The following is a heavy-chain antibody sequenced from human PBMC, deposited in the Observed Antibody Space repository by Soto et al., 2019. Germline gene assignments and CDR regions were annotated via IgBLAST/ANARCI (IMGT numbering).Heavy chain of an antibody. CDR3: ARDDALRETSGYFYLDY. CDR1: EGTFNNYA. J-gene: IGHJ4*02. D-gene: IGHD3-22*01. V-gene: IGHV1-69*06. Sequence: QVQLVQSGAEVKKPGSSVRVSCKTSEGTFNNYAISWVRQAPGQGLEWMGGIIPLFDAVKYAQKFQGRVTITADKSTSTAYMELHTLKSEATAVYYCARDDALRETSGYFYLDYWGQGTPVTVTS. CDR2: IIPLFDAV.